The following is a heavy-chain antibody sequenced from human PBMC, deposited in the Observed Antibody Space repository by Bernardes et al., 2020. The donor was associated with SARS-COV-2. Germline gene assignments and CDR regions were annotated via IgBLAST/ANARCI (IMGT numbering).Heavy chain of an antibody. Sequence: SETLSLTCTVSGGSISSGGYYWSWIRQHPGKGLEWIGYIYYSWSTYYNPSLKSRVTISVDTSKNQFSLKLSSVTAADTAVYYCARGVTIFGVVTEPVDYWGQGTLVTVSS. CDR2: IYYSWST. CDR3: ARGVTIFGVVTEPVDY. CDR1: GGSISSGGYY. J-gene: IGHJ4*02. D-gene: IGHD3-3*01. V-gene: IGHV4-31*03.